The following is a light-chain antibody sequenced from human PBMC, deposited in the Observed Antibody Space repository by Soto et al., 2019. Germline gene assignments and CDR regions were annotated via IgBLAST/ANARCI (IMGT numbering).Light chain of an antibody. J-gene: IGLJ2*01. CDR2: DVS. CDR1: SSDVGGYNY. V-gene: IGLV2-14*01. CDR3: FSYTSSSTLMV. Sequence: QSVLTQPASVSGSPGQSITISCTGTSSDVGGYNYVSWYQQHPGKAPKLMIYDVSNRPSGVSKRFSGSKSGNTASLTISGLQAENEPDYYCFSYTSSSTLMVFGGGTKVTVL.